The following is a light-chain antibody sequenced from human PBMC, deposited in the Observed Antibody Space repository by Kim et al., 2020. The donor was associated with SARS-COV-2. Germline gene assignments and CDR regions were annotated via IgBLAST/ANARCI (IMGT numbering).Light chain of an antibody. Sequence: GQSLTISCTGTSSDVGGYNYVSLYQQHPGKAPKLMIYDVSNRPSGVSNRFSGSKSGNTASLTISGLQAEDEADYYCSSYTSSSTYVFGTGTKVTVL. J-gene: IGLJ1*01. CDR2: DVS. CDR1: SSDVGGYNY. V-gene: IGLV2-14*03. CDR3: SSYTSSSTYV.